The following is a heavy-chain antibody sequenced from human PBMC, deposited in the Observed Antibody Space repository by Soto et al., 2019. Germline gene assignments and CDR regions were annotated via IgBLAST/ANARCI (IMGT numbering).Heavy chain of an antibody. J-gene: IGHJ4*02. D-gene: IGHD6-19*01. Sequence: SETLSLTCTVSGGSISSYYWSWIRQPPGKGLEWIGYIYYSGSTNYNPSLKSRVTISVDTSKNQFSLKLSSVTAADTAVYYCARHRVVTGYSSGWYPEYYFDYWGQGTLVTVSS. CDR2: IYYSGST. CDR3: ARHRVVTGYSSGWYPEYYFDY. V-gene: IGHV4-59*08. CDR1: GGSISSYY.